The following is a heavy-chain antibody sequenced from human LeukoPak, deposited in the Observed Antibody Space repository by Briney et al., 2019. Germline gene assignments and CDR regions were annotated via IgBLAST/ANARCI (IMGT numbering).Heavy chain of an antibody. V-gene: IGHV3-7*02. CDR2: IRHDGSNV. CDR3: ARSRYCSGGACYFGSWFDP. D-gene: IGHD2-15*01. CDR1: GFDIRNYY. Sequence: GGSLRLSCEASGFDIRNYYMSWVRQAPGKGLEWVGDIRHDGSNVYNVDLVRGRFTISRDNSKNTLYLQMNSLRAEDTAVYYCARSRYCSGGACYFGSWFDPWGQGTLVTVSS. J-gene: IGHJ5*02.